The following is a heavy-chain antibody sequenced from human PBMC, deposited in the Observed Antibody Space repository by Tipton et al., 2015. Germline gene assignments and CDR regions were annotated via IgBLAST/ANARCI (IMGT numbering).Heavy chain of an antibody. J-gene: IGHJ4*02. Sequence: TLSLTCSVSGGSVSSGFYYWTWIRQTPAKGLEWIGYIFLPGSTNFNPSLRSRVTMSVDTSKNQFSLKLSSVTAADTAVYYCARESLLAYYFDYWGQGTLVTVSS. V-gene: IGHV4-61*01. CDR1: GGSVSSGFYY. CDR2: IFLPGST. CDR3: ARESLLAYYFDY. D-gene: IGHD2/OR15-2a*01.